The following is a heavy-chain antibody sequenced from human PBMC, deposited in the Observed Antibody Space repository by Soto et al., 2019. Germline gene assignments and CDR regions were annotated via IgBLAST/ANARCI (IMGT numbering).Heavy chain of an antibody. Sequence: SVKVSCKASGGTFSSYAISWVRQAPGQGLEWMGGIIPSFGTANYAQKFQGRVTITADESTSTAYMELSSLRSEDTAVYYCARDIVVVPAATDYYYYYGMDVWGQGTTVTVSS. CDR3: ARDIVVVPAATDYYYYYGMDV. CDR1: GGTFSSYA. V-gene: IGHV1-69*13. D-gene: IGHD2-2*01. CDR2: IIPSFGTA. J-gene: IGHJ6*02.